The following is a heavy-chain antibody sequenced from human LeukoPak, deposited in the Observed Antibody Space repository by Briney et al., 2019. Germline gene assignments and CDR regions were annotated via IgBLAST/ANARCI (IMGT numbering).Heavy chain of an antibody. CDR1: GFTFSSYS. CDR3: ARDPLNTYYYYYMDV. CDR2: ISSSSSTI. Sequence: GGSLRLSCAASGFTFSSYSMNWVRQAPGKGLEWVSYISSSSSTIYYADSVKGRFTISRDNAKNSLYLQMNSLRAEDTAVYYCARDPLNTYYYYYMDVWGKGTTVTVSS. J-gene: IGHJ6*03. V-gene: IGHV3-48*04.